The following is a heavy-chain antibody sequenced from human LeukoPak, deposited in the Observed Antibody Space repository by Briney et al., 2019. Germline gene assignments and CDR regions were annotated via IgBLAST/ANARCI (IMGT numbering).Heavy chain of an antibody. CDR3: ARNPDGRVSWFDP. D-gene: IGHD3-16*02. V-gene: IGHV3-7*01. CDR1: GFTFSSYW. J-gene: IGHJ5*02. CDR2: IKQEGSEK. Sequence: PGGSLRLSCAASGFTFSSYWMSWVRQAAGKGLEWVANIKQEGSEKYYVHSVKGRFTISRDNAKNSLYLHMNSLRAEDTAVYYCARNPDGRVSWFDPWGQGTLVTVSS.